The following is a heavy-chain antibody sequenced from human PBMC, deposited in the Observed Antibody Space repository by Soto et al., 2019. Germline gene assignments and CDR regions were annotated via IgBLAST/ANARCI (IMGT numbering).Heavy chain of an antibody. Sequence: SGESLKISCKGSGFGFDITWLAWLRQVPGKGLEWVGIIYPGDSDTRYSPSLEGRVTLSVDKSITTAYLHLTSLKESDTGTYYCAKFQRYFDRTGYLDAWGQGTPVTVSS. CDR2: IYPGDSDT. V-gene: IGHV5-51*01. CDR3: AKFQRYFDRTGYLDA. CDR1: GFGFDITW. J-gene: IGHJ5*02. D-gene: IGHD3-9*01.